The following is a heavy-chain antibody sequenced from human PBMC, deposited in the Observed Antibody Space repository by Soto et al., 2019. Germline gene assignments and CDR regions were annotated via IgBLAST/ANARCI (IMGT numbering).Heavy chain of an antibody. J-gene: IGHJ6*02. CDR1: CAPFTNHY. CDR3: ARGGDGLDV. D-gene: IGHD3-16*01. Sequence: KPSETLSLTCTFSCAPFTNHYWNWIRQAPGKGLEWIGYIFYSGTAKYSSSLKSRVTISVETSKRQFSLKLSSVTAAGTAIYYCARGGDGLDVWGQGTTVTAP. V-gene: IGHV4-59*11. CDR2: IFYSGTA.